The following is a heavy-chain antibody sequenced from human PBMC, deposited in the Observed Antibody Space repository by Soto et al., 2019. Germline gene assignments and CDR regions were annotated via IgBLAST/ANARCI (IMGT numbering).Heavy chain of an antibody. CDR2: IIPLFGTT. D-gene: IGHD3-16*01. Sequence: QVQVVQSGAEVKRPGSSVNVSCKASGGYFNNRQTLNSYPISWVRQAPGQGLEWMGGIIPLFGTTNYAQKFQGQVTITADKSPSTTYLELKHVTSDDTAVYYCAESWGGEIYYYYYAMDVWGQGTTVTVSS. V-gene: IGHV1-69*06. CDR3: AESWGGEIYYYYYAMDV. J-gene: IGHJ6*02. CDR1: GGYFNNRQTLNSYP.